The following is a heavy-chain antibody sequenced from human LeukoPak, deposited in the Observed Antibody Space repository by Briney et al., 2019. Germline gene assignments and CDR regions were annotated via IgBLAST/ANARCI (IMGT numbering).Heavy chain of an antibody. J-gene: IGHJ6*02. CDR3: ARDGYTIFGVVPPERIHGMDV. Sequence: GSSVNVSCKASVGTFINYAISWVRQAPGQGLEWMGRIIPIRGIANYAQKFQGRVTITADKSTSTAYMELSSLRSEDTAVYYCARDGYTIFGVVPPERIHGMDVWGQGTTVTVSS. CDR1: VGTFINYA. D-gene: IGHD3-3*01. CDR2: IIPIRGIA. V-gene: IGHV1-69*04.